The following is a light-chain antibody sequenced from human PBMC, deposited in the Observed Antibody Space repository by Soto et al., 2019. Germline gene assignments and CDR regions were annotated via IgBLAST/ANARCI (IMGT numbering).Light chain of an antibody. CDR2: AAS. V-gene: IGKV1-39*01. CDR3: QQTYSIPTT. J-gene: IGKJ2*01. Sequence: DIQMTQSPSSLSAYVGDRVTITCRASQSVSTYLNWYQQKPGKAPELLIYAASNLQSGVPSRFSGSGSGTDCTLTISRLQPEDFATYYCQQTYSIPTTFGQGTKVEI. CDR1: QSVSTY.